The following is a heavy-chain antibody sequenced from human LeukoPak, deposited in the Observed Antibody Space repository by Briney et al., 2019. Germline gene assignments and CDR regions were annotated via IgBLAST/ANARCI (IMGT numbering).Heavy chain of an antibody. CDR1: GFIFSDYY. D-gene: IGHD3-22*01. J-gene: IGHJ4*02. V-gene: IGHV3-11*04. Sequence: GGSLRLSCAASGFIFSDYYMSWIRQAPGKGLECISYITGTGDIIYYADSVKGLFTISRDNAKKSLFLQMNSLRAEDTAVYYCARGDSSGYHDYFDYWGQGTLVTVSS. CDR2: ITGTGDII. CDR3: ARGDSSGYHDYFDY.